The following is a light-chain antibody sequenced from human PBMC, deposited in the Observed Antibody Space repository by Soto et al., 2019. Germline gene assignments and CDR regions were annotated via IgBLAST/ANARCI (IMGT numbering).Light chain of an antibody. J-gene: IGKJ2*01. CDR3: QKYGISVDT. CDR2: GVS. Sequence: EIVLTQSPGTLSLSPGERATLSCMASQSVSDSYLAWYQQKPGQAPRLLIYGVSSRATGIPDRFSGSGSGTDFPLTISRLEPEDFAVYYCQKYGISVDTFGQGTKREIK. CDR1: QSVSDSY. V-gene: IGKV3-20*01.